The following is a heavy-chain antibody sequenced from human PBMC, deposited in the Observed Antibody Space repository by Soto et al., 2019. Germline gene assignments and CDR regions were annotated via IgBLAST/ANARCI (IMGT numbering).Heavy chain of an antibody. CDR2: ISYDGSNK. Sequence: PGGSLRICYAAAGFTFIKYGMHWVRQAQGKGLEWVAVISYDGSNKYYADSVKGRFTISRDNSKNTLYLQMNSLRAEDTAVYYCAKDHVRNIVVVPATPKDFSYYGMDVRGQGTSVTVSS. V-gene: IGHV3-30*18. CDR3: AKDHVRNIVVVPATPKDFSYYGMDV. CDR1: GFTFIKYG. J-gene: IGHJ6*02. D-gene: IGHD2-2*01.